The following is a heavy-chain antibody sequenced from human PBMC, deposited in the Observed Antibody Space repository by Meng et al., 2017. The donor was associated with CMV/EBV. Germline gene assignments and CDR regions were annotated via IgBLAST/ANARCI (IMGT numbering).Heavy chain of an antibody. CDR1: GFTFSSYA. Sequence: GGSLRLSCAASGFTFSSYAMSWVRQAPGKGLEWVSAISGSGGSTYYADSVKGRFTISRDNSKNTLYLQMNSLRAEDTAVYYCATDSPISRWSQLVFDYWDQGTLVTVSS. CDR2: ISGSGGST. CDR3: ATDSPISRWSQLVFDY. D-gene: IGHD6-6*01. V-gene: IGHV3-23*01. J-gene: IGHJ4*02.